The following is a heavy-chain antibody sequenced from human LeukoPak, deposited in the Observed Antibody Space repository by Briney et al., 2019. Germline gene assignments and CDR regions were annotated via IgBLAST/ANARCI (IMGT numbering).Heavy chain of an antibody. Sequence: GGSLRLSCAASGFSFSSYSMNWVRQAPGKGLEWVSSISSSSSYIYYADSVKGRFTISRDNAKNSLYLQMNSLRAEDTAVYYCARDIVVVPAAHHYYGMDVWGQGTTVTVSS. CDR3: ARDIVVVPAAHHYYGMDV. CDR1: GFSFSSYS. CDR2: ISSSSSYI. V-gene: IGHV3-21*01. D-gene: IGHD2-2*01. J-gene: IGHJ6*02.